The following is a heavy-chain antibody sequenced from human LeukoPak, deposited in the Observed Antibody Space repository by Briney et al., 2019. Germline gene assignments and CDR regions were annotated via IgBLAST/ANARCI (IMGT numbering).Heavy chain of an antibody. CDR3: ARGPGSCSSTSCSHFDY. CDR1: GGSISSSSYY. CDR2: IYYSGST. J-gene: IGHJ4*02. D-gene: IGHD2-2*01. V-gene: IGHV4-39*01. Sequence: SETLSLTCTVSGGSISSSSYYWGWIRQPPGKGLEWIGSIYYSGSTYYNPSLKSRVTISVDTSKNQFSLKLSSVTAADTAVYYCARGPGSCSSTSCSHFDYWGQGTLVTVSS.